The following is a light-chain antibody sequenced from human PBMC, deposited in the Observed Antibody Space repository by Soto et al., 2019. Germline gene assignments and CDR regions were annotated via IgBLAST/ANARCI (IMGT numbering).Light chain of an antibody. CDR3: CSYAGRPYV. CDR2: EDS. J-gene: IGLJ1*01. V-gene: IGLV2-11*01. Sequence: QSALTQPRSVSGSPGQSVTISCTGTSSDVGGYNYVSWYQQYPGKAPKLVIYEDSKRPSRVPDRFSGSKSGNTASLTISGVQADDEADYYCCSYAGRPYVFGTGTKLTVL. CDR1: SSDVGGYNY.